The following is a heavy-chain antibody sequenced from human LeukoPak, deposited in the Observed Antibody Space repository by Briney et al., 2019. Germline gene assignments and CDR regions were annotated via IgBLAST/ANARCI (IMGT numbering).Heavy chain of an antibody. CDR1: GGSISSGGYY. CDR3: ARDGDSSSWYSYFDY. Sequence: SQTLSLTCTVSGGSISSGGYYWSWIRQPPGKGLEWIGYIYYSGSTNYNPSLKSRVTISVDTSKNQFSLKLSSVTAADTAVYYCARDGDSSSWYSYFDYWGQGTLVTVSS. CDR2: IYYSGST. D-gene: IGHD6-13*01. V-gene: IGHV4-61*08. J-gene: IGHJ4*02.